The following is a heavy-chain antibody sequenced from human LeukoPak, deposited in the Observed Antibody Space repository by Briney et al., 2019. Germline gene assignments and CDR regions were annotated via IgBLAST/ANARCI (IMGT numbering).Heavy chain of an antibody. CDR1: GYTLTKLP. CDR3: APRLRYFDWTINNP. Sequence: ASVKVSCKVSGYTLTKLPMHWVRQAPGKGLERMGGFDPENGELIYAQKFQGRLTLTEDTSTDTTYMELSSLRSEDTAVYYCAPRLRYFDWTINNPWGQGTLVTVSS. CDR2: FDPENGEL. J-gene: IGHJ5*02. D-gene: IGHD3-9*01. V-gene: IGHV1-24*01.